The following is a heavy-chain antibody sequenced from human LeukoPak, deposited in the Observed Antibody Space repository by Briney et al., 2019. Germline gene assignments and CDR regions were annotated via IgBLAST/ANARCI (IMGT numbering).Heavy chain of an antibody. D-gene: IGHD1-26*01. J-gene: IGHJ5*02. CDR3: AKDARRPLLVGAIRS. CDR2: ISGSGGST. V-gene: IGHV3-23*01. Sequence: GGSLRLSCAASGFTFSSYAMSRVRQAPGKELEWVSAISGSGGSTYYADSVKGRFTISRDNSKNTLYLQMNSLRAEDTAVYYCAKDARRPLLVGAIRSWGQGTLVTVSS. CDR1: GFTFSSYA.